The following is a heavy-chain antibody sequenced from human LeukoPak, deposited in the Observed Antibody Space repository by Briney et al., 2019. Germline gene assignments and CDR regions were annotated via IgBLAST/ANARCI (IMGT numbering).Heavy chain of an antibody. CDR1: GGSITSYY. D-gene: IGHD3-10*01. CDR2: IYTSGST. CDR3: ASWAMGHSYYGSGRTKMFDP. J-gene: IGHJ5*02. V-gene: IGHV4-4*07. Sequence: SETLSLTCTVSGGSITSYYWSWIRQPAGKGLEWIGRIYTSGSTNYNPSLKSRVTMSVDTSKNQFSLKLSSVTAADTAVYYCASWAMGHSYYGSGRTKMFDPWGQGTLVTVSS.